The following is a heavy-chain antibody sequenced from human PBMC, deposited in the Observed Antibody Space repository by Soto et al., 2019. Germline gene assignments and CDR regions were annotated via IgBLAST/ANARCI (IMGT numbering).Heavy chain of an antibody. D-gene: IGHD6-13*01. CDR3: AKPGRYSSSWYVDY. Sequence: GGSLRLSCAASGFTFSSYAMSWVRQAPGKGLEWVSAIRGSGGSTYYADSVKGRFTISRDNSKNTLYLQMNSLRAEDTAVYYCAKPGRYSSSWYVDYWGQGTLVTVSS. J-gene: IGHJ4*02. V-gene: IGHV3-23*01. CDR1: GFTFSSYA. CDR2: IRGSGGST.